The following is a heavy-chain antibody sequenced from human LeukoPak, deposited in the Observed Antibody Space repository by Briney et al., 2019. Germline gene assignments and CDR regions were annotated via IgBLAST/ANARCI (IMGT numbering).Heavy chain of an antibody. Sequence: PSETLSLTCTVSGYSISSGYYWGWIRHPPGKGLEWIGSIYHSGSTYSNPSPKSRVTISVDTSKNQFSLKLSSVTAADTAVYYCARSYDFWSGFVDVWGKGTTVTVSS. CDR1: GYSISSGYY. CDR2: IYHSGST. J-gene: IGHJ6*04. CDR3: ARSYDFWSGFVDV. D-gene: IGHD3-3*01. V-gene: IGHV4-38-2*02.